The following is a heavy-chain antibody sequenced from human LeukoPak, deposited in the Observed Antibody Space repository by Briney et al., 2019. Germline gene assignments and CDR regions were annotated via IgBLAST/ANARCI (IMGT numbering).Heavy chain of an antibody. V-gene: IGHV5-51*01. D-gene: IGHD6-13*01. Sequence: ESLKISCKGSGYSFTSYWIGWERQMPGKGLEWMGIINPGDSDTRYSPSFQGQVTISVDKSISTAYLQWSSLEAPDTAMYFCATVPRIPAVCNTEYFRHWGQGNLVTVSS. CDR2: INPGDSDT. CDR3: ATVPRIPAVCNTEYFRH. J-gene: IGHJ1*01. CDR1: GYSFTSYW.